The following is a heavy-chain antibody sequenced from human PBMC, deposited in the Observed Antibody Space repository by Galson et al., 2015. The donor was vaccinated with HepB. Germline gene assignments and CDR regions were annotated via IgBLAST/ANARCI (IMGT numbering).Heavy chain of an antibody. J-gene: IGHJ4*02. CDR3: ARVLYSGYDILGY. CDR1: GFTFSSYS. CDR2: ISSSSSYI. V-gene: IGHV3-21*01. D-gene: IGHD5-12*01. Sequence: SLRLSCAASGFTFSSYSMNWVRQAPGKGLEWVSSISSSSSYIYYADSVKGRFTISRDNAKNSLYLQMNSLRAEDTAVYYCARVLYSGYDILGYWGQGTLVTVSS.